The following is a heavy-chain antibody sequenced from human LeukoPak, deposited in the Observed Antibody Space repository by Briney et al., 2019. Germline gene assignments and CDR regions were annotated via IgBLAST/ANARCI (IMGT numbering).Heavy chain of an antibody. J-gene: IGHJ4*02. CDR1: GFTVSSNY. Sequence: GGSLRLSCAASGFTVSSNYMSWVRQAPGKGLKWVSVIYSGGSTYYADSVKGRFTISRDNSKNTLYLQMNSLRAEDTAVYYCARDFPATVVTPRDYWGQGTLVTVSS. V-gene: IGHV3-66*01. D-gene: IGHD4-23*01. CDR3: ARDFPATVVTPRDY. CDR2: IYSGGST.